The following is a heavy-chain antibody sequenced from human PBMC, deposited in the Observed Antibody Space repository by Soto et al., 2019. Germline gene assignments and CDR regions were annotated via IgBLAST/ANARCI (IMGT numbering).Heavy chain of an antibody. CDR1: GFTFSVYS. J-gene: IGHJ4*02. D-gene: IGHD3-9*01. V-gene: IGHV3-48*02. CDR2: ISSGSKTI. CDR3: AREDILGVRSFDY. Sequence: GSLRLSCAASGFTFSVYSVNWVLQAPGKGLDWVSYISSGSKTIYYAESVKGRFTVSRDNARNSQYLQMNSLRDEDTAVYYCAREDILGVRSFDYWGQGTLVTVSS.